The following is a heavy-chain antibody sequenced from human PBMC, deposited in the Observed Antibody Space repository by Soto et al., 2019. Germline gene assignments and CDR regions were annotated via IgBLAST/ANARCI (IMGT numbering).Heavy chain of an antibody. CDR3: AKPVTRLRYFDWLLYPLDP. D-gene: IGHD3-9*01. CDR2: ISGSGGST. Sequence: GGSLRLSCAASGFTFSSYAMSWVRQAPGKGLEWVSAISGSGGSTYYADSVKGRFTISRDNSKNTLYLQMNSLRAEDTAVYYCAKPVTRLRYFDWLLYPLDPWGQGTLVTVSS. CDR1: GFTFSSYA. V-gene: IGHV3-23*01. J-gene: IGHJ5*02.